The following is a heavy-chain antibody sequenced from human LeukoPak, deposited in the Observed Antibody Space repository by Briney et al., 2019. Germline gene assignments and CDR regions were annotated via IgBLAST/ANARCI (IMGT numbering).Heavy chain of an antibody. CDR1: GGSISSYY. Sequence: SETLSLTCTVSGGSISSYYWSWIRQPPGKGLEWIGYIYYSGSTNYNPSLKSRVTISVDTSKNQFSLKLSSVTAADTAVYYCARQGWFGEFRFDPWGQGTLVTVSS. V-gene: IGHV4-59*08. CDR2: IYYSGST. CDR3: ARQGWFGEFRFDP. D-gene: IGHD3-10*01. J-gene: IGHJ5*02.